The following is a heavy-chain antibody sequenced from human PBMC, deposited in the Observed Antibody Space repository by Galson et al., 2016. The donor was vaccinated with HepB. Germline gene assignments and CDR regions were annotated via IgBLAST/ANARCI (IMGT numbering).Heavy chain of an antibody. CDR3: AREDYFHYGVDV. J-gene: IGHJ6*02. V-gene: IGHV4/OR15-8*02. Sequence: PSLKSRVTISLDRSQNQFSLKLTSVTAADTAVYYCAREDYFHYGVDVWGQGTTITVS.